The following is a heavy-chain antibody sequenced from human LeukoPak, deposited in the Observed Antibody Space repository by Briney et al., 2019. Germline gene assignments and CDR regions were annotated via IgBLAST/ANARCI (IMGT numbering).Heavy chain of an antibody. V-gene: IGHV3-48*03. CDR1: GFTFSRYE. CDR3: ARVGALSSSWLLY. D-gene: IGHD6-13*01. Sequence: QPGGSLRLSCAASGFTFSRYEMNWVRQAPGKGLEWVSSISRSATTIYYADSVKGRFTISRDNAKNSLYLQMNSLRAEDTAVYFCARVGALSSSWLLYWGQGTLVTVSS. J-gene: IGHJ4*02. CDR2: ISRSATTI.